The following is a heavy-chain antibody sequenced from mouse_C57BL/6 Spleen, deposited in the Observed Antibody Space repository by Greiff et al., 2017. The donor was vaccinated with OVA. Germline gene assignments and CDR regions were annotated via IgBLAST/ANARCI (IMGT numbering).Heavy chain of an antibody. V-gene: IGHV1-55*01. CDR2: IYPGSGST. Sequence: QVHVKQSGAELVKPGASVKMSCKASGYTFTSYWITWVKQRPGQGLEWIGDIYPGSGSTNYNEKFKSKATLTVDTSSSTAYMQLSSLTSEDSAVYYCAGSIVAPYYFDDWGQGTTLTVSS. D-gene: IGHD2-5*01. CDR3: AGSIVAPYYFDD. J-gene: IGHJ2*01. CDR1: GYTFTSYW.